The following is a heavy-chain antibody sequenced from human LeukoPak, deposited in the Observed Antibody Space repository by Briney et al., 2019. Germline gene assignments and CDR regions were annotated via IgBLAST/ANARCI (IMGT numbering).Heavy chain of an antibody. J-gene: IGHJ4*02. CDR2: INHSGST. CDR1: GGSISSSNYY. CDR3: ARGPSSIYCSGGSCYGRFIRDYQLDY. Sequence: PSETLSLTCTVSGGSISSSNYYWAWIRQPPGKGLEWIGEINHSGSTNYNPSLKSRVTISVDTSKNQFSLKLSSVTAADTAVYYCARGPSSIYCSGGSCYGRFIRDYQLDYWGQGTLVTVSS. D-gene: IGHD2-15*01. V-gene: IGHV4-39*07.